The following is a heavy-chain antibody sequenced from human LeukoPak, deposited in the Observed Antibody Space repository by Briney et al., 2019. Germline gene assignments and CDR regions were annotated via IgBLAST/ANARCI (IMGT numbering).Heavy chain of an antibody. CDR3: ARDKDVYFDY. J-gene: IGHJ4*02. CDR1: GFRFSDYT. V-gene: IGHV3-21*01. Sequence: GGSLRLSCAASGFRFSDYTMNWVRQAPGKGLEWVSSISSSSSYIYFANSVRGRFTISRDNAKNSLYLQMNSLRVEDTAVYYCARDKDVYFDYWGQGTLVTVSS. CDR2: ISSSSSYI.